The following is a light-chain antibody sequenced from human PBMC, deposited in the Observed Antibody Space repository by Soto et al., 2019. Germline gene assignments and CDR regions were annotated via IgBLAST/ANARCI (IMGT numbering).Light chain of an antibody. CDR2: EGT. V-gene: IGLV2-23*01. Sequence: QSALTQPASVSGSPGQSITISCTGTSSNVGSYNLVSWYQQHPGKAPKLIIYEGTKRPSGVSNRFSGSKSGNTASPTISGLQAEDEADYFCCSYAGRSTIYVFGIGTKVTVL. CDR3: CSYAGRSTIYV. CDR1: SSNVGSYNL. J-gene: IGLJ1*01.